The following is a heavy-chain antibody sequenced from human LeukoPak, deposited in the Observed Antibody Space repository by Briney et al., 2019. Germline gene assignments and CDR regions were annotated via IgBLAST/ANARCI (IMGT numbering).Heavy chain of an antibody. CDR3: ARQCSSTSCYSY. Sequence: NPGGSLRLSCAASGFTFSSYWMHWVRQPPGKGLEWIGNIYYGGSTFYNPSLKSRVTISLDTSKNQFSLKLSSVTAADTAVYFCARQCSSTSCYSYWGQGTLVTVSS. D-gene: IGHD2-2*01. CDR1: GFTFSSYW. V-gene: IGHV4-39*01. J-gene: IGHJ4*02. CDR2: IYYGGST.